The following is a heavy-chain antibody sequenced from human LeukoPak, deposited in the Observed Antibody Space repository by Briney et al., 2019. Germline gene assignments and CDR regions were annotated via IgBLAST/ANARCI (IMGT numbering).Heavy chain of an antibody. V-gene: IGHV3-30*02. CDR3: AKVAGDYYYMDV. CDR1: GFTFSSYA. Sequence: GGSLRLSCAASGFTFSSYAMRWVRQARGKGLEGVAFIRYDGSNKYYGDSVKGRFTISRDNSKNTLYLQMNSLRAEDTAVYYCAKVAGDYYYMDVWGKGTTVTVSS. J-gene: IGHJ6*03. CDR2: IRYDGSNK. D-gene: IGHD1-26*01.